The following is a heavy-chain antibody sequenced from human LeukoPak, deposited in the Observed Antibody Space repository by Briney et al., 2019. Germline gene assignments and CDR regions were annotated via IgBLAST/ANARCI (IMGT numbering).Heavy chain of an antibody. D-gene: IGHD6-19*01. V-gene: IGHV3-53*01. CDR3: ARSPGAVAADAFDI. Sequence: PGGSLRLSCAASGFTFSSNYMSWVRQAPGKGLEWVSVIYSGGSTYYSDSVKGRFTTSRDNSKNTLYLQMNSLRAEDTAVYYCARSPGAVAADAFDIWGQGTMVTVSS. CDR1: GFTFSSNY. CDR2: IYSGGST. J-gene: IGHJ3*02.